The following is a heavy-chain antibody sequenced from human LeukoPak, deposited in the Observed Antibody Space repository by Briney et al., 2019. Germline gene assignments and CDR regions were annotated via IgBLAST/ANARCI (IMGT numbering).Heavy chain of an antibody. V-gene: IGHV3-33*01. Sequence: PGRSLRLSCAASGFTFSSYGMHWIRQAPVKGLEWVAFILVGGSDTYYTDSVKGRFTISRDNSKNTVFLQMNSLRAEDTAIYYCVRDGDSSSWNFDYWGQGTLVTVSS. D-gene: IGHD6-13*01. J-gene: IGHJ4*02. CDR1: GFTFSSYG. CDR3: VRDGDSSSWNFDY. CDR2: ILVGGSDT.